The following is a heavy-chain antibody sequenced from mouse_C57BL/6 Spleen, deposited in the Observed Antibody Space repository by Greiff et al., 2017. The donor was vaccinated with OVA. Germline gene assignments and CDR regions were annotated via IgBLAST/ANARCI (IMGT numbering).Heavy chain of an antibody. D-gene: IGHD4-1*01. CDR1: GYSITSGYY. V-gene: IGHV3-6*01. Sequence: EVKLQESGPGLVKPSQSLSLTCSVTGYSITSGYYWNWIRQFPGNKLEWMGYISYDGSNNYNPSLKNRSSITRDTSKNQFFLKLNSVTTEDTATYYCARDQAWDVAMDYWGQGTSVTVSS. J-gene: IGHJ4*01. CDR3: ARDQAWDVAMDY. CDR2: ISYDGSN.